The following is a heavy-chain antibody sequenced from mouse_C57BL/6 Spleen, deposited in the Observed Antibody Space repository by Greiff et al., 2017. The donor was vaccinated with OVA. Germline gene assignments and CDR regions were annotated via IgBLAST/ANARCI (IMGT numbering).Heavy chain of an antibody. CDR1: GFTFSSYA. Sequence: EVMLVESGGGLVKPGGSLKLSCAASGFTFSSYAMSWVRQTPEKRLEWVATISDGGSYTYYPDNVKGRFTISRDNAKNNLYLQMSHLKSEDTAMYYCARREGAYGPAWFAYWGQGTLVTVSA. J-gene: IGHJ3*01. CDR2: ISDGGSYT. V-gene: IGHV5-4*03. D-gene: IGHD6-5*01. CDR3: ARREGAYGPAWFAY.